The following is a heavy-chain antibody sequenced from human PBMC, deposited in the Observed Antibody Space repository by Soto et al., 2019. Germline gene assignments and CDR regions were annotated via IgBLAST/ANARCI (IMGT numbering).Heavy chain of an antibody. CDR1: GFTFSSYA. J-gene: IGHJ6*03. V-gene: IGHV3-23*01. Sequence: GGSLRLSCAASGFTFSSYAMSWVRQAPGKGLEWVSAISGSSGSTYYADSVKGRFTISRDNSKNTLYLQMNSLRAEDTAVYYCAVSHDFWVGRYYYYMDVWGKGTTVTVSS. CDR3: AVSHDFWVGRYYYYMDV. D-gene: IGHD3-3*01. CDR2: ISGSSGST.